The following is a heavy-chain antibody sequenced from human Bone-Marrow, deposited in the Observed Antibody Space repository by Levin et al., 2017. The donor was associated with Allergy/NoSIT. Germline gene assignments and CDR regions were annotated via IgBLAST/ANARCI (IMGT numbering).Heavy chain of an antibody. CDR2: IKSKSDGGAI. Sequence: KTGGSLRLSCAASGFTFTNAWMNWVRQVPGKGLYWVARIKSKSDGGAIDYAAPVKGRFTISRDDSKNTLYLHMNSLKTEDTAFYYCTTDGTPYYDFLGVYYNGYWGQGTLVTVSS. CDR1: GFTFTNAW. J-gene: IGHJ4*02. V-gene: IGHV3-15*01. CDR3: TTDGTPYYDFLGVYYNGY. D-gene: IGHD3-3*01.